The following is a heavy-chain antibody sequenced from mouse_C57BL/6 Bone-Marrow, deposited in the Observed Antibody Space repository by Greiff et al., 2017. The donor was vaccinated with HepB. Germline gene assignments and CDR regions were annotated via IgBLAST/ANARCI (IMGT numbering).Heavy chain of an antibody. Sequence: EVKVVESGPGLAKPSQTLSLTCSVTGYSITSDYWNWIRKFPGNKLEYMGYISYSGSTYYNPSLKSRISITRDTSKNQYYLQLNSVTTEDTATYYCARRYYDYDGGYYFDYWGQDTTLTVSS. J-gene: IGHJ2*01. CDR2: ISYSGST. V-gene: IGHV3-8*01. D-gene: IGHD2-4*01. CDR1: GYSITSDY. CDR3: ARRYYDYDGGYYFDY.